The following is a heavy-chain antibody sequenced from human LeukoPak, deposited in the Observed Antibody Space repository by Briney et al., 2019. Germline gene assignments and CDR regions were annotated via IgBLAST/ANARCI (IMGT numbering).Heavy chain of an antibody. V-gene: IGHV1-69*13. CDR1: GGTFSSYA. Sequence: ASVKVSCKASGGTFSSYAISWVRQAPGQGLEWMGGIIPTFGTANYAQKFQGRVTITADESTSTAYMELSSLRSEDTAVYYCASRPPPSTARYSSGSKTPDYYGMDVWGQGTTVTVSS. D-gene: IGHD6-25*01. CDR2: IIPTFGTA. J-gene: IGHJ6*02. CDR3: ASRPPPSTARYSSGSKTPDYYGMDV.